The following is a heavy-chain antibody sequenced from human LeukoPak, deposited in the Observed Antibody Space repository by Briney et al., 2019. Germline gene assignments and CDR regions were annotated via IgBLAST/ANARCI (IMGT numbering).Heavy chain of an antibody. Sequence: KPSETLSLTCTVSGDSISSYYWSWIRQPPGKGLEWIGYIYYSGSTNYNPSLKSRVTISVDTSKNQFSLKLSSVTAADTAVYYCARDQVARWFGELRSYGMDVWGQGTTVTVPS. CDR2: IYYSGST. CDR3: ARDQVARWFGELRSYGMDV. J-gene: IGHJ6*02. V-gene: IGHV4-59*01. D-gene: IGHD3-10*01. CDR1: GDSISSYY.